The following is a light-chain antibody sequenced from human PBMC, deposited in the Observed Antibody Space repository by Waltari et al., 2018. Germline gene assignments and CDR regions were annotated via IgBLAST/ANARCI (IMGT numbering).Light chain of an antibody. J-gene: IGLJ2*01. V-gene: IGLV1-47*01. Sequence: QSVLTQPPSLSGTPGQRVTISCSGSSSNIGTTYVFWYQQFPGRAPKLLIYLDDNRPSGVPERFSASKSGSSAALTISGLRPEDEADYHCAGWDDSLTGVVFGGGTKLTV. CDR2: LDD. CDR1: SSNIGTTY. CDR3: AGWDDSLTGVV.